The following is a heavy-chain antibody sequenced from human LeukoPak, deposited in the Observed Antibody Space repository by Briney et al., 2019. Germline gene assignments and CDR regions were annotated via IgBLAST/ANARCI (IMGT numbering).Heavy chain of an antibody. D-gene: IGHD1-26*01. Sequence: SETLSLTCTVSGGSISSGGYYWGWIRQHPGKGLEWIGYIYYSGSTYYNPSLKSRVTISVDTSKNQFSLKLSSVTAADTAVYYCARGGPLVGATTSSESDYWGQGTLVTVSS. J-gene: IGHJ4*02. CDR1: GGSISSGGYY. V-gene: IGHV4-31*03. CDR2: IYYSGST. CDR3: ARGGPLVGATTSSESDY.